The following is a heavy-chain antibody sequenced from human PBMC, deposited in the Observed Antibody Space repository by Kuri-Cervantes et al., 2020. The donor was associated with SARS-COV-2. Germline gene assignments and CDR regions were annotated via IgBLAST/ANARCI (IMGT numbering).Heavy chain of an antibody. CDR3: AEGDGSGWYHAVVDY. CDR1: GFTFDDYG. J-gene: IGHJ4*02. CDR2: INWNGGST. V-gene: IGHV3-20*01. Sequence: GGTLRLTCAASGFTFDDYGLSWVRQAPGKGLEWVSGINWNGGSTGYADSVKGRFTISRDNAKNSLYLQMNSLRAEDTALYHCAEGDGSGWYHAVVDYWGQGTLVTVSS. D-gene: IGHD6-19*01.